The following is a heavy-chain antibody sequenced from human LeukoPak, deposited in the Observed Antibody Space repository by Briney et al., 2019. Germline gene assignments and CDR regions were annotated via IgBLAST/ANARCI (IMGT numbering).Heavy chain of an antibody. CDR2: IWYDGSNK. V-gene: IGHV3-33*01. CDR1: GFTFSSYG. Sequence: GGSLRLSCAASGFTFSSYGMHWVRQAPGKGLEWVAVIWYDGSNKYYADSVKGRFTISRDNSKNTLYLQMNSLRAEDTAVYYCARAPKSPALDYWGQGTLVTVSS. J-gene: IGHJ4*02. CDR3: ARAPKSPALDY.